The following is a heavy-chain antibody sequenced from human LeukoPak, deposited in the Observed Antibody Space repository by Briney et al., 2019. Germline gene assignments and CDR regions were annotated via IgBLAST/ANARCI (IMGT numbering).Heavy chain of an antibody. V-gene: IGHV1-18*01. Sequence: ASVKVSCKASGYTFTSYGISWVRQAPGQGLEWMGWISAYNGNTNYAQKLQGRVTMTTDTSTSTAYMELRSLRSDDTAVYYCARDELGYCSSISCLGGNWFDPWGQGTLVTVSS. CDR1: GYTFTSYG. D-gene: IGHD2-2*01. J-gene: IGHJ5*02. CDR3: ARDELGYCSSISCLGGNWFDP. CDR2: ISAYNGNT.